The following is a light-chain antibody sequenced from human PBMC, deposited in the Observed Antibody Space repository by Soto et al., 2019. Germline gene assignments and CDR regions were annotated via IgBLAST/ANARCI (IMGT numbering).Light chain of an antibody. J-gene: IGKJ1*01. CDR2: AAS. Sequence: DIALTQSPVTLPVAPGERATLSCRASQGFXIDFAWYQRKPGQAPRILXYAASTRATDIPDTCTGSGSGTEFTLPISSMQSEDTAVYDCQQYNNWNQTFGEGTKVDIK. CDR3: QQYNNWNQT. CDR1: QGFXID. V-gene: IGKV3-15*01.